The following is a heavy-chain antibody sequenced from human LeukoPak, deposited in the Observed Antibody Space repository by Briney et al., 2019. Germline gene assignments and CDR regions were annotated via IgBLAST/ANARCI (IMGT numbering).Heavy chain of an antibody. Sequence: ASVKVSCKASGYTFTGYYMHRVRQAPGQGLEWMGWINPNSGGTNYAQKFQGRVTMTRDTSISTAYMELSRLRSDDTAVYYCARVMGGAARPSYYYYYYMDVWGKGTTVTVSS. CDR2: INPNSGGT. CDR1: GYTFTGYY. J-gene: IGHJ6*03. V-gene: IGHV1-2*02. D-gene: IGHD6-6*01. CDR3: ARVMGGAARPSYYYYYYMDV.